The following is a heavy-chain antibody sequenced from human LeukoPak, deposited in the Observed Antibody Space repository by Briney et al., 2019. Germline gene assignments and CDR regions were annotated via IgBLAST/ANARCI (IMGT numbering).Heavy chain of an antibody. J-gene: IGHJ6*02. V-gene: IGHV3-66*02. CDR2: IYSGGST. Sequence: GGSLRLFCAASGFTVSSNYMSWVRQAPGKGLEWVSVIYSGGSTYYADSVKGRFTISRDNSKNTLYLQMNSLRAEDTAVYYCARRGDYIPDYYYGMDVWGQGTTVTVSS. CDR1: GFTVSSNY. D-gene: IGHD3-10*01. CDR3: ARRGDYIPDYYYGMDV.